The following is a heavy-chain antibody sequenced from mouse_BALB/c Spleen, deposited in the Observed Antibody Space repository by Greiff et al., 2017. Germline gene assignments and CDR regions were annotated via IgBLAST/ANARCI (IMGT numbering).Heavy chain of an antibody. CDR1: GFNIKDTY. J-gene: IGHJ2*01. V-gene: IGHV14-3*02. CDR2: IDPANGNT. D-gene: IGHD2-3*01. CDR3: ARRGIYDGYYAFDY. Sequence: EVMLVESGAELVKPGASVKLSCTASGFNIKDTYMHWVKQRPEQGLEWIGRIDPANGNTKYDPKFQGKATITADTSSNTAYLQLSSLTSEDTAVYYCARRGIYDGYYAFDYWGQGTTLTVSS.